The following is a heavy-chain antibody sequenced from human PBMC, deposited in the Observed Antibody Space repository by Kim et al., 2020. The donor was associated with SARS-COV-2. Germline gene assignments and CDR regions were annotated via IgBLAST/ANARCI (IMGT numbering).Heavy chain of an antibody. V-gene: IGHV3-53*01. CDR3: AKTRRDGNNFAGFDI. CDR2: IYSDGAA. CDR1: GFTVSRNY. D-gene: IGHD3-9*01. J-gene: IGHJ3*02. Sequence: GGSLRLSCAATGFTVSRNYMSWVRQAPGKGLEWVSIIYSDGAASYADPVKGRFTISRDNSTNTLYLEMNSLGAEDTATYYCAKTRRDGNNFAGFDIWGQGTLVTVSS.